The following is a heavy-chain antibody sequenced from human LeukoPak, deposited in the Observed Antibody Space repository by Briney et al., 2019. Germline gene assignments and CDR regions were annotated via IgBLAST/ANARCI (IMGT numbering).Heavy chain of an antibody. CDR1: GGSISSYY. CDR2: IYTSGST. CDR3: AREVRYCSSTSCYVRYFDY. Sequence: SETLSLTCTVSGGSISSYYWSWIRQPAGKGLEWIGRIYTSGSTNYNPSLESRVTMSVDTSKNQFSLKLSSVTAADTAVYYCAREVRYCSSTSCYVRYFDYWGQGTLVTVSS. J-gene: IGHJ4*02. V-gene: IGHV4-4*07. D-gene: IGHD2-2*01.